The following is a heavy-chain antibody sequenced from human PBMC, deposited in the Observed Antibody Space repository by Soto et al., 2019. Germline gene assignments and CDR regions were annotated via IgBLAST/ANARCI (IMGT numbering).Heavy chain of an antibody. CDR3: ARRDVDTAMGRYYYYYYGMDV. J-gene: IGHJ6*02. V-gene: IGHV4-39*01. Sequence: SETLFLTCTVSGSFISSSSHFWGWIRQPPGKGLEWIGSIYYSGSTYYNPSLKSRVTVSVDTSKNQFSLKLSSVTAADTAVYYCARRDVDTAMGRYYYYYYGMDVWGQGTTVT. CDR1: GSFISSSSHF. CDR2: IYYSGST. D-gene: IGHD5-18*01.